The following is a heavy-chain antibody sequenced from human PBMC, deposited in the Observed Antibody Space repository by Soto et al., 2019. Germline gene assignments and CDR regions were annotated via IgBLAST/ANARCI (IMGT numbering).Heavy chain of an antibody. V-gene: IGHV4-61*01. CDR1: GGSVSSGSYY. CDR3: ARGGSSSWFDP. D-gene: IGHD6-13*01. CDR2: IYYSWST. J-gene: IGHJ5*02. Sequence: PSETLSLTCTVSGGSVSSGSYYWSWIRHPPGKGLEWIGYIYYSWSTNYNPSLKSRVTISVDTSKNQLSLKLSSVTAADTAVYYCARGGSSSWFDPWGQGTMVTVSS.